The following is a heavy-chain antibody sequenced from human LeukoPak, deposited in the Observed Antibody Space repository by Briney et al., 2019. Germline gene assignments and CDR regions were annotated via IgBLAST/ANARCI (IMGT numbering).Heavy chain of an antibody. D-gene: IGHD6-13*01. CDR1: GFTFTSSA. Sequence: SVKVSCKASGFTFTSSAVQWVRQARGQRLEWIGWIVVGSGNTSYAQKFQERVTITRDMSTSAAYMELSSLRSEDTAVYYCAAGVAAAGPNYYYYGMDVWGQGTTVTVSS. CDR2: IVVGSGNT. J-gene: IGHJ6*02. V-gene: IGHV1-58*01. CDR3: AAGVAAAGPNYYYYGMDV.